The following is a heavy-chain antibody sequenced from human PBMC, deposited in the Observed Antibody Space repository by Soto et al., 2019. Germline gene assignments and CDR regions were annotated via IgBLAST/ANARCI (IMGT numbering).Heavy chain of an antibody. CDR1: GGSISSGGYS. J-gene: IGHJ5*02. CDR3: ARKTDALASKPPDP. V-gene: IGHV4-30-2*05. Sequence: SETLSLTCAVSGGSISSGGYSGSWIRKPPGKGREWMGYIYHSGSTYYNPSLKSRVTISVDTSKNQFSLKLSSVTAADTAVYYCARKTDALASKPPDPWGQGTLVTVSS. CDR2: IYHSGST. D-gene: IGHD6-19*01.